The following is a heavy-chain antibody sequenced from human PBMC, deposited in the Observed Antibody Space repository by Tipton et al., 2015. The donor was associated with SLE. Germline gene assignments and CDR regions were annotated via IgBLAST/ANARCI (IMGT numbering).Heavy chain of an antibody. CDR3: ARGVAIYWITYYDYYMDV. CDR1: GGSFSGYS. Sequence: AGLVKPSETLSLTCAVYGGSFSGYSWSWIRQPPGKGLEWIGQTNPSGNTNCNPSLMSRVTISADTSQNQFSLTLTSVTAADTGVYYCARGVAIYWITYYDYYMDVWGKGTTVTVSS. CDR2: TNPSGNT. J-gene: IGHJ6*03. D-gene: IGHD2-2*03. V-gene: IGHV4-34*01.